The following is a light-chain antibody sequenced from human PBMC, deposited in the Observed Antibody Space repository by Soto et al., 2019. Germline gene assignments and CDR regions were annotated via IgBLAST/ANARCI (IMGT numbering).Light chain of an antibody. Sequence: QSALTQPASVSGSPGQSITISCTGTSSDVGRYNYVSWYQQHPGKAPKLIIYEVSNRPSGVSDRFSGSTSGNTASLTISGLQAADEADYYCSSYTTSSTGVFGTGTKVTVL. CDR3: SSYTTSSTGV. CDR2: EVS. J-gene: IGLJ1*01. CDR1: SSDVGRYNY. V-gene: IGLV2-14*01.